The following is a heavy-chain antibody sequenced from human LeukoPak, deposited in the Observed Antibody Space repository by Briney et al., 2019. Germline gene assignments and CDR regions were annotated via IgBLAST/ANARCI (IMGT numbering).Heavy chain of an antibody. Sequence: PSETLSLTCSVSGASIKTYYWSWVRQSPGKGLGWLAYIYYGGSINYNPSPSLTRRLTISVDTSKSQFSLELTSVTAADTAVYYCARAGIRYSSSWFGIDSWGQGTLVAVSS. CDR1: GASIKTYY. J-gene: IGHJ4*02. CDR3: ARAGIRYSSSWFGIDS. V-gene: IGHV4-59*01. D-gene: IGHD6-13*01. CDR2: IYYGGSI.